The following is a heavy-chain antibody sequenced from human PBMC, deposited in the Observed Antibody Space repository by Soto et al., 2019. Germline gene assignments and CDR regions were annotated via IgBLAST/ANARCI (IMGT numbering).Heavy chain of an antibody. CDR2: INHSGST. D-gene: IGHD5-18*01. CDR3: ARATRGYSYGSRFYYYYYYGMDV. V-gene: IGHV4-34*01. J-gene: IGHJ6*02. CDR1: GGSFSGYY. Sequence: SETLSLTCAVYGGSFSGYYWSWIRQPPGKGLEWIGEINHSGSTNYNPSLKSRVTISVDTSKNQFSLKLSSVTAADTAVYYCARATRGYSYGSRFYYYYYYGMDVWGQGTTVTVS.